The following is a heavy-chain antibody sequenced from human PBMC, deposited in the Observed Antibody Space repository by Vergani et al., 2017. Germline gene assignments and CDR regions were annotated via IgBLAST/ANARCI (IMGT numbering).Heavy chain of an antibody. CDR2: IYYSGST. V-gene: IGHV4-31*01. CDR1: GGSISSGGYY. CDR3: ARSTRVLWFGESSPQAFDY. J-gene: IGHJ4*02. Sequence: QVQLQEPGPGLVKPSQTLSLTCTVSGGSISSGGYYWSWIRQHPGKGLEWIGYIYYSGSTYYNPSLKSLVTISVDTSKNQFSLKLSSVTAADTAVYYCARSTRVLWFGESSPQAFDYWGQGTLVTVSS. D-gene: IGHD3-10*01.